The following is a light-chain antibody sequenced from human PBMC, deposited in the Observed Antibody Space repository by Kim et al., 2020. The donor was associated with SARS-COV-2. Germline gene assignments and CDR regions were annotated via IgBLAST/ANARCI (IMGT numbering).Light chain of an antibody. CDR3: QQYKNWPPLT. V-gene: IGKV3-15*01. CDR1: QSVGRN. CDR2: DAS. J-gene: IGKJ4*01. Sequence: PGERAILSCRASQSVGRNVAWYHHKPGQAPRLLIYDASTRATGIPARFSGSGSETEFSLTITSLQSEDFAVYYCQQYKNWPPLTFGGGTKVDIK.